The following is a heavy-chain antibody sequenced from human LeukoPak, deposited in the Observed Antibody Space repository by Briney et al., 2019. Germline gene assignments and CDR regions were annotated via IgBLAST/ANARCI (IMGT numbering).Heavy chain of an antibody. D-gene: IGHD2-21*02. Sequence: SVKVSCKASGGTFSSYAISWVRQAPGQGPEWMGRIVPIFGIANYAQKFQGRVTITADKSTSTAYMELSSLRSEDTAVYYCARDYEYCGGDCSNRWDAFDIWGQGTMVTVSS. CDR3: ARDYEYCGGDCSNRWDAFDI. J-gene: IGHJ3*02. V-gene: IGHV1-69*04. CDR1: GGTFSSYA. CDR2: IVPIFGIA.